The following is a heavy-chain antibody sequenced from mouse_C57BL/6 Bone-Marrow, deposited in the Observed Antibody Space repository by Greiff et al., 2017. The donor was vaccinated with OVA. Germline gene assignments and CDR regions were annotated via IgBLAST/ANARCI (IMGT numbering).Heavy chain of an antibody. J-gene: IGHJ2*01. CDR3: ARRVCYDYDGLDY. CDR1: GYTFTSYW. CDR2: IDPNSGGT. D-gene: IGHD2-4*01. Sequence: QVQLQQPGAELVKPGASVKLSCKASGYTFTSYWMHWVKQRPGRGLEWIGRIDPNSGGTKYNEKFKSKATLTVDKPSSTAYMQLSSLTSRDSAVYDCARRVCYDYDGLDYGGQGTTLTVSS. V-gene: IGHV1-72*01.